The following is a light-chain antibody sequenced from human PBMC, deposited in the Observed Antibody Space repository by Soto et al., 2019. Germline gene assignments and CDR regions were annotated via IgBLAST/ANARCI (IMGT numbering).Light chain of an antibody. J-gene: IGKJ5*01. CDR2: DAS. Sequence: EIVLTQSPATLSLSPGERATLSCRASQTFSSHLAWYQQKPGQAPRLLIYDASKRATGIPARFSGRGSGTAFTLTISSLEPEDFAVYYCQQRSNWPPVITLGQGTRLEIK. CDR1: QTFSSH. V-gene: IGKV3-11*01. CDR3: QQRSNWPPVIT.